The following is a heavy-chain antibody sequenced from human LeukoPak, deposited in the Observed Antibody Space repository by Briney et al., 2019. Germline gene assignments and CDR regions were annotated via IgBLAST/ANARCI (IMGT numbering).Heavy chain of an antibody. CDR1: GGSISSGGYY. V-gene: IGHV4-30-2*01. D-gene: IGHD2-2*01. J-gene: IGHJ4*02. Sequence: SQTLSLTCTVSGGSISSGGYYWSWIRQPPGKGLEWIGYIYHSGSTYYNPSLKSRVTISVDRSKNQFSLKLSSVTAADTAVYYCARDISSTSHQPNDYWGQGTLVTVSS. CDR3: ARDISSTSHQPNDY. CDR2: IYHSGST.